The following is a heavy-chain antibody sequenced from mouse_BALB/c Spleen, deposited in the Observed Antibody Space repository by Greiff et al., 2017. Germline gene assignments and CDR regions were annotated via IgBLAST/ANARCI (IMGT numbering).Heavy chain of an antibody. CDR2: ISDGGSYT. CDR3: ARGGDGRGFAY. V-gene: IGHV5-4*02. CDR1: GFTFSDYY. Sequence: EVMLVESGGGLVKPGGSLKLSCAASGFTFSDYYMYWVRQTPEKRLEWVATISDGGSYTYYPDSVKGRFTISRDNAKNNLYLQRSSLKSEDTAMYYCARGGDGRGFAYWGQGTLVTVSA. J-gene: IGHJ3*01. D-gene: IGHD3-1*01.